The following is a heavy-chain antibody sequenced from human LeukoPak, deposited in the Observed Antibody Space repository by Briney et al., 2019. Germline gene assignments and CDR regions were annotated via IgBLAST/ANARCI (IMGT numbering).Heavy chain of an antibody. CDR2: INPSGGST. CDR3: ATRILWSKKGLFDY. J-gene: IGHJ4*02. V-gene: IGHV1-46*03. CDR1: GYTFTSYD. D-gene: IGHD2-21*01. Sequence: ASVKVSCKASGYTFTSYDINWVRQAPGQGLEWMGIINPSGGSTSYAQKFQGRVTMTRDTSTSTVYMELSSLRSEDTAVYYCATRILWSKKGLFDYWGQGTLVTVSS.